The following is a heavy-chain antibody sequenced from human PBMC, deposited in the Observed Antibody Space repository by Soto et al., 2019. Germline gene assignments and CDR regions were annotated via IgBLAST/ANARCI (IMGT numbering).Heavy chain of an antibody. J-gene: IGHJ6*02. Sequence: GGSLRLSCAASGFTFSSYSMNWVRQAPGNGLEWVSSISSSSSYIYYADSVKGRFTISRDNAKNSLYLQMNSLRAEDTAVYYCARDSEFGVVINYYYYYGMDVWGQGTTVTVSS. CDR1: GFTFSSYS. CDR3: ARDSEFGVVINYYYYYGMDV. V-gene: IGHV3-21*01. D-gene: IGHD3-3*01. CDR2: ISSSSSYI.